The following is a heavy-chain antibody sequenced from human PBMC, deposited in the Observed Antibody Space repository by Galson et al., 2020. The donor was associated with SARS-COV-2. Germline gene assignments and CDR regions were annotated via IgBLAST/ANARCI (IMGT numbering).Heavy chain of an antibody. CDR1: GFTFSSYG. CDR2: IWYDGSNK. Sequence: GESLKISCAASGFTFSSYGMHWVRQAPGKGLEWVAVIWYDGSNKYYADSVKGRFTISRDNSKNTLYLQMNSLRAEDTAVYYCAREDIAVAGMGTGDYWGQGTLVTVSS. J-gene: IGHJ4*02. V-gene: IGHV3-33*01. CDR3: AREDIAVAGMGTGDY. D-gene: IGHD6-19*01.